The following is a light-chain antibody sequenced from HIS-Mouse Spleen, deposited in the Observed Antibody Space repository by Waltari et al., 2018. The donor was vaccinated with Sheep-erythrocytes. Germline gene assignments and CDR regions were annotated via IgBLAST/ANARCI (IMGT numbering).Light chain of an antibody. CDR2: AAS. CDR3: QQSYSTPPT. V-gene: IGKV1-39*01. CDR1: QSISSY. J-gene: IGKJ4*01. Sequence: DSQMTQSPSSLSASVGDRVTITFRASQSISSYLNWYQQKPGTAPKLLIYAASSLQSGVPSRFSGSGSGTDFTLTISSLQPEDFATYYCQQSYSTPPTFGGGTKVEIK.